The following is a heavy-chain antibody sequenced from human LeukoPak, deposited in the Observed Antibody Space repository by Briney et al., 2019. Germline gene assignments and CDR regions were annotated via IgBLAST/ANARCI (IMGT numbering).Heavy chain of an antibody. D-gene: IGHD6-13*01. CDR3: ARGWQQLANWFDP. V-gene: IGHV4-31*03. CDR1: GGXISSGDYY. Sequence: SETLSLTCTVSGGXISSGDYYWSWIRQHPGKGLEWIGYISYSGTYYNPSLKSRVTISLDTSNNQFSLKLTSVTAADTAVYYCARGWQQLANWFDPWGQGALVTVSS. J-gene: IGHJ5*02. CDR2: ISYSGT.